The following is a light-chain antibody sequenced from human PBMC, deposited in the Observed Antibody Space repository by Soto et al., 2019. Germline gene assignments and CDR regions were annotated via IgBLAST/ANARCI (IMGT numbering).Light chain of an antibody. CDR3: QQYHNRPPGT. CDR2: GAS. J-gene: IGKJ3*01. Sequence: EIVMTQSPATLSVSPGERATLSCRASQSVSSNLAWYQHKVGQAPRLLIYGASTRATGIPARFSGSGSGTEFTLTIGGLQSEDFAVYYCQQYHNRPPGTFGPGTKVEIK. CDR1: QSVSSN. V-gene: IGKV3-15*01.